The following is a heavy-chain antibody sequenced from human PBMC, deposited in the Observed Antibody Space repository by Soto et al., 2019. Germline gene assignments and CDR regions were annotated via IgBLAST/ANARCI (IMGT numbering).Heavy chain of an antibody. D-gene: IGHD6-19*01. CDR1: GGSISNSY. Sequence: QVQLQESGPGLVKFSETLSLTCTVSGGSISNSYWSWIRQPPGKGLGWIGFIFRTGSTNYNPSVKSRVTMSVDTSKNQFSLNLRSATAADTAVYYCARPSKEWLANDAFDIWGQGTMVTVSS. V-gene: IGHV4-59*08. CDR2: IFRTGST. CDR3: ARPSKEWLANDAFDI. J-gene: IGHJ3*02.